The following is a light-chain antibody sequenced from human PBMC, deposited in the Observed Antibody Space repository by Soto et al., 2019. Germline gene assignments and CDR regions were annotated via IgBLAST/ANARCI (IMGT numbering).Light chain of an antibody. CDR2: GAS. CDR1: QSFSSSY. V-gene: IGKV3-20*01. Sequence: EIVLTQSPGTLSFSPGERATLSCRASQSFSSSYLAWYQQKPGQAPRLLIYGASNRATGIPDRFSGSGSGKDFTLTISRVEPGDFAVYYCQQYGSAPAWTCGEGTKVEIK. CDR3: QQYGSAPAWT. J-gene: IGKJ1*01.